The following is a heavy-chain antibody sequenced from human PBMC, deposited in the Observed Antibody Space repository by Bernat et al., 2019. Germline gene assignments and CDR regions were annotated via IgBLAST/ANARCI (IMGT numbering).Heavy chain of an antibody. J-gene: IGHJ4*02. CDR2: IYYSGST. CDR1: GGSISSSSYY. Sequence: QLQLQESGPGLVKPSETLSLTCIVSGGSISSSSYYWGWIRQPPGKGREWIGSIYYSGSTYYNPSLKSRVTISVDTSKNQFSLKQSSVTAADTAVYYYARGCSGGRGYTVQSFDYGGQGTLVTVSS. V-gene: IGHV4-39*01. D-gene: IGHD2-15*01. CDR3: ARGCSGGRGYTVQSFDY.